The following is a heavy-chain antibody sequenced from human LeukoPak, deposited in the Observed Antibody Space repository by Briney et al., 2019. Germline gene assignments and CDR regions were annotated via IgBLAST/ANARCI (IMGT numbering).Heavy chain of an antibody. CDR3: ARGLSDF. D-gene: IGHD3-10*01. CDR2: IYYSGST. Sequence: SETLSLTCTVSGGSISSSSYSWGWIRQPPGKELEWIGSIYYSGSTYYNPSLKSRVTISVDTSKNQFSLKLISVTAADTAVYYCARGLSDFWGQGTLVTVSS. J-gene: IGHJ4*02. V-gene: IGHV4-39*01. CDR1: GGSISSSSYS.